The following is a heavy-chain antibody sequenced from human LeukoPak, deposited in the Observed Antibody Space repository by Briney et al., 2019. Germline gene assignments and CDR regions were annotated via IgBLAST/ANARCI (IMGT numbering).Heavy chain of an antibody. V-gene: IGHV3-23*01. J-gene: IGHJ4*02. Sequence: SGGSLRLSCAASGFTFSSYAMSWVRQAPGKGLEWVSAISGSGGSTYYADSVKGRFTISRDNSKNTLYLQMNSLRAEDTAVYYCANAEASLNRGYYFDYWGQGTLVTVSS. CDR1: GFTFSSYA. CDR3: ANAEASLNRGYYFDY. CDR2: ISGSGGST. D-gene: IGHD1-14*01.